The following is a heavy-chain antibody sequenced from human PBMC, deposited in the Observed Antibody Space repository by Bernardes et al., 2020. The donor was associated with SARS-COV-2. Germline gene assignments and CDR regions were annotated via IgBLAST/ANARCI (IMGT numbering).Heavy chain of an antibody. V-gene: IGHV3-48*04. CDR2: ISSSSSTI. CDR1: GFTCSSYS. CDR3: ARDRGRDYGSGSYADY. Sequence: GGSLRLSCAYSGFTCSSYSMNWVRQAPGEGLEGVSYISSSSSTIYYADSVKGRFTISRDNAKNSLYLQMNSLRAEDTAVYYCARDRGRDYGSGSYADYWGQGTLVTVSS. J-gene: IGHJ4*02. D-gene: IGHD3-10*01.